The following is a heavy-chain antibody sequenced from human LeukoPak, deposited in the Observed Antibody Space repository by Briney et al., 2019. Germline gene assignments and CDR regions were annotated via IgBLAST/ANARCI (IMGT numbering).Heavy chain of an antibody. J-gene: IGHJ4*02. CDR2: IYYSGST. CDR3: ASVPTDSSGWYVDY. D-gene: IGHD6-19*01. CDR1: GGSFSGYY. Sequence: SESLSLTCAVYGGSFSGYYWSWMRQPPGKGLEWIGSIYYSGSTYYNPSLKSRVTISVDTSKNQFSLKLSSVTAADTAVYYCASVPTDSSGWYVDYWGQGTLVTVSS. V-gene: IGHV4-34*01.